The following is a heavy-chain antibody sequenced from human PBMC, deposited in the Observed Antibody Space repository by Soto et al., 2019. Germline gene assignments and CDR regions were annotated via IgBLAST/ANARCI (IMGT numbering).Heavy chain of an antibody. J-gene: IGHJ4*02. Sequence: RASVKVSCKASGGTFSSYAISWVRQAPGQGLEWMGWISAYNGNTNYAQKLQGRVTMTTDTSTSTAYMELRSLRSDDTAVYYCATGRTYCSGGSCTENSFDYWGQGTLVTVSS. CDR3: ATGRTYCSGGSCTENSFDY. CDR2: ISAYNGNT. V-gene: IGHV1-18*01. D-gene: IGHD2-15*01. CDR1: GGTFSSYA.